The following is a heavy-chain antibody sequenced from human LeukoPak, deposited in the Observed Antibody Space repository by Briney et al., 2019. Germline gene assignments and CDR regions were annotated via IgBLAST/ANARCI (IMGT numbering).Heavy chain of an antibody. D-gene: IGHD1-1*01. CDR3: ARDIATVQHQD. V-gene: IGHV1-18*01. CDR2: ISAYSGNT. J-gene: IGHJ4*02. CDR1: GYTFTNYG. Sequence: ASVRVSCKTSGYTFTNYGISWVRQAPGQGLEWMGWISAYSGNTNYVQKFRGRVAMTTDTSTGTVYMDLRSLRSDDTAVYYCARDIATVQHQDWGQGTLVTVSS.